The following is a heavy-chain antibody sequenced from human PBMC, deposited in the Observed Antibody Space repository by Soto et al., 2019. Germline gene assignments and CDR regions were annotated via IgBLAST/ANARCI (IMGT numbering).Heavy chain of an antibody. CDR2: VYYSGTT. Sequence: SETLSLTCTVSGASINNSDYYWIWIRQTPGKGLEWIGYVYYSGTTDYIPSLKSRLSMSIDKSQNQFTLKLNSVTAADTATYYCARMSYFYDKWYFDLWGRGTLVTVSS. CDR3: ARMSYFYDKWYFDL. D-gene: IGHD3-22*01. V-gene: IGHV4-30-4*01. J-gene: IGHJ2*01. CDR1: GASINNSDYY.